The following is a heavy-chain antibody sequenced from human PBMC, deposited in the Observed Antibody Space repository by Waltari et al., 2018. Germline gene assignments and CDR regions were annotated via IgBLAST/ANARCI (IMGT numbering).Heavy chain of an antibody. J-gene: IGHJ4*02. CDR1: GGTFSSYA. D-gene: IGHD3-22*01. CDR2: IIPIFGTA. Sequence: QVQLVQSGAEVKKPGSSVKVSCKASGGTFSSYAISWVRQAPGQGLEWMGGIIPIFGTANYAQKSQGRVTITAAESTSTAYMELSSLRSEDTAVYYCAYYDSSGYYYAYWGQGTLVTVSS. V-gene: IGHV1-69*13. CDR3: AYYDSSGYYYAY.